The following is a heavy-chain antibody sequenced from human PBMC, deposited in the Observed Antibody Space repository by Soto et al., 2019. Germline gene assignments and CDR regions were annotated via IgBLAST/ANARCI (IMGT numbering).Heavy chain of an antibody. D-gene: IGHD6-19*01. V-gene: IGHV4-39*01. CDR2: IYYSGST. Sequence: SVTLSLTCSVSDGSISSSSYYWGWIRQPPGKGLEWIGSIYYSGSTYYNPSLKSRVTISVDTSKNQFSLKLSSVTAADTAVYYCARQGVQRSSGRYGYYYYYGMDVWGQRTTVTVSS. CDR1: DGSISSSSYY. J-gene: IGHJ6*02. CDR3: ARQGVQRSSGRYGYYYYYGMDV.